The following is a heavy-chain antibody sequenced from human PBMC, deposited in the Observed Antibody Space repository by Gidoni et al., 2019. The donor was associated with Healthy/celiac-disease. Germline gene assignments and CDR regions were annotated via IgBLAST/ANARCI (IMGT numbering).Heavy chain of an antibody. V-gene: IGHV2-5*02. D-gene: IGHD1-7*01. CDR2: IYWDDDK. CDR1: GFSLSTSGVG. CDR3: AHGPVRYNWNSPSYFDY. J-gene: IGHJ4*02. Sequence: QITLKESGPTLVKPTQTLTLTCTFSGFSLSTSGVGVGWIRQPPGKALEWLALIYWDDDKRYSPSLKSRLTITKDTSKNQVVLTMTNMDPVDTATYYCAHGPVRYNWNSPSYFDYWGQGTLVTVSS.